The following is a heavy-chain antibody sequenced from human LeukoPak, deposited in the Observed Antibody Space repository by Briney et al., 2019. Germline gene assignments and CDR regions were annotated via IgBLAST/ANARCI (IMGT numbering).Heavy chain of an antibody. CDR3: VRDTGGSGSYPDY. CDR1: GFTLSNLW. D-gene: IGHD1-26*01. V-gene: IGHV3-7*01. Sequence: GVSLRLSCTASGFTLSNLWMTWVRQAPGKGLEWVANIKQDGSERYYGDSVRGRFTVSRANAKNSVYLQVNSLRVEDTAMYYCVRDTGGSGSYPDYWGQGVLVTVSS. J-gene: IGHJ4*02. CDR2: IKQDGSER.